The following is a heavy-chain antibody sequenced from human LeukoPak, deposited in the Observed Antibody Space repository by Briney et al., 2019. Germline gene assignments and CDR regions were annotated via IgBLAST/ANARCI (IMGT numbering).Heavy chain of an antibody. CDR3: ARDGYSYGAYYYYYMDV. V-gene: IGHV4-4*07. Sequence: PSETPSLTCTVSGGSISSYYWGWIRQPAGKGLEWIGRIYTSGSTNYNPSLKSRVTMSVDTSKNQFSLKLSSVTAADTAVYYCARDGYSYGAYYYYYMDVWGKGTTVTVSS. CDR1: GGSISSYY. D-gene: IGHD5-18*01. CDR2: IYTSGST. J-gene: IGHJ6*03.